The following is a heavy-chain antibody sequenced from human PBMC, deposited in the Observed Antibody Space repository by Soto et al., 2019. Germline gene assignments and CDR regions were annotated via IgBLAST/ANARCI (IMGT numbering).Heavy chain of an antibody. Sequence: QVPLVQSGAEVKKPGSSVKVSCKASGGTFSSYAISWVRQAPGQGLEWMGGIIPIFGTANYAQKFQGRVTITADESTSTAYMELSSLRSEDTAVYYCARYGYSGYDSYYFDYWGQGTLVTVSS. D-gene: IGHD5-12*01. V-gene: IGHV1-69*01. J-gene: IGHJ4*02. CDR2: IIPIFGTA. CDR3: ARYGYSGYDSYYFDY. CDR1: GGTFSSYA.